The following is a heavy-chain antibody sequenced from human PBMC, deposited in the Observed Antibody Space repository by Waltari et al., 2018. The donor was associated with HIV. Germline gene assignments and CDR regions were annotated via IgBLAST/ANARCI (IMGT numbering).Heavy chain of an antibody. D-gene: IGHD6-25*01. CDR2: ITTKADGESV. V-gene: IGHV3-15*02. Sequence: EVQLVESGGAIVKPGESLRLSCAVSGMSFSHAWMSWVRQAPGKGLEWIARITTKADGESVDYAEVVRDRFTITRDDSTSTLFLQMSSLKTEDTALYYCSTSGWLAHWGQGTRVTVSS. CDR1: GMSFSHAW. J-gene: IGHJ5*02. CDR3: STSGWLAH.